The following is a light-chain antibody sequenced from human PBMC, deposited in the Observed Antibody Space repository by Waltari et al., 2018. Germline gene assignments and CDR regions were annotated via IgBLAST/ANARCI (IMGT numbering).Light chain of an antibody. Sequence: QSALTQPASVSGSPGQSITISCTATSSDVGGYNYVSWYQQHPGKAPKFMIYDVSKRASGVSYRFPGPKAGNPALPTSSGLQAEDEDHYYCSSYITSDTWVFGGGTKLTVL. CDR2: DVS. J-gene: IGLJ3*02. CDR1: SSDVGGYNY. V-gene: IGLV2-14*01. CDR3: SSYITSDTWV.